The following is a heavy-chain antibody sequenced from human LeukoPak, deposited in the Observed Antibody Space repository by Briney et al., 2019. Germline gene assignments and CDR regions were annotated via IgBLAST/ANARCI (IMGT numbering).Heavy chain of an antibody. D-gene: IGHD3-22*01. CDR1: GGSISSSSYY. CDR3: ARDTLLSDSSGYYYGSGPFDY. V-gene: IGHV4-39*07. CDR2: IYYSGST. J-gene: IGHJ4*02. Sequence: PSETLSLTCTVSGGSISSSSYYWGWIRQPPGKGLEWIGSIYYSGSTYYNPSLKSRVTISVDTSKNQFSLKLSSVTAADTAVYYCARDTLLSDSSGYYYGSGPFDYWGQGTLVTVSS.